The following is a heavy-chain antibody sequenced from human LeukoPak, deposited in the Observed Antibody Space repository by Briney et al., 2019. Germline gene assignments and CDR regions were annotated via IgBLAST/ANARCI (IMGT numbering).Heavy chain of an antibody. CDR2: ISSSSSYI. Sequence: PGGSLRLSCAASGFTFSSYSMNWVRQAPGKGLEWVSSISSSSSYIYYADSVKGRFTISRDNAKNSLYLQMNSLRAEDTAVYYCARGGTREDGAFDIWGQGTMVTVSS. J-gene: IGHJ3*02. D-gene: IGHD1-1*01. V-gene: IGHV3-21*01. CDR1: GFTFSSYS. CDR3: ARGGTREDGAFDI.